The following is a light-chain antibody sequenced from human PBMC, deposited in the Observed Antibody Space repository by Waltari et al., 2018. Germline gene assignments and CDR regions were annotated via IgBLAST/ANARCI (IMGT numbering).Light chain of an antibody. Sequence: AIRITQSPSSLSTSTGDRVTITCRASQGISSYLAWYQQKPGNAPKLLIYAASTLQSGVPSRFSGSGSGTDFTLTISCLQSEDFATYYCQQYYSYPHTFGPGTKVDIK. CDR3: QQYYSYPHT. J-gene: IGKJ3*01. CDR2: AAS. CDR1: QGISSY. V-gene: IGKV1-8*01.